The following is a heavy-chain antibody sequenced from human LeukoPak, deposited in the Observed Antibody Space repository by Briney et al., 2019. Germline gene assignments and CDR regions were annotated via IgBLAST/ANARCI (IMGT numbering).Heavy chain of an antibody. D-gene: IGHD6-19*01. CDR3: ARAAEQWLTNWFDP. CDR1: GYTVTGYY. CDR2: INPNSGGT. J-gene: IGHJ5*02. V-gene: IGHV1-2*02. Sequence: ASVKVSCKASGYTVTGYYMHWVRQAPGQGLEWMGCINPNSGGTNYAQKFQGRLTMTRDTSISTAYMELSRLRSDDTAVYYCARAAEQWLTNWFDPWGQGTLVTVSS.